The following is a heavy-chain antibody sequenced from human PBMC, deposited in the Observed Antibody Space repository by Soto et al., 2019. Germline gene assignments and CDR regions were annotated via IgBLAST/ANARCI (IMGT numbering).Heavy chain of an antibody. CDR1: GSTLTSYG. Sequence: QDHLVQSGLEVKKPGASVSVSCRASGSTLTSYGISWVRQAPGQVFEWMGWISVNNGNTQYAQKFKGRVSMTTDKYTATIYMVLRSLRSNDTAVYYCARAGSYESSDHWVGESALEICGQGTMVTASS. J-gene: IGHJ3*02. V-gene: IGHV1-18*01. CDR3: ARAGSYESSDHWVGESALEI. CDR2: ISVNNGNT. D-gene: IGHD3-22*01.